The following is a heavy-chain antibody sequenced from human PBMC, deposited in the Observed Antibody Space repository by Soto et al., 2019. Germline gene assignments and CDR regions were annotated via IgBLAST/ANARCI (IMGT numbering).Heavy chain of an antibody. J-gene: IGHJ4*02. V-gene: IGHV3-11*04. CDR2: ISSSGSTI. Sequence: GGSLRLSCAASGFTFSDYYMSWIRQAPGKGLEWVSYISSSGSTIYYADSVKGRFTISRDNAKNSLYLQMNSLRAADTAVYYSGGYGGRNSSSWYIHSWGQGTLVTASS. CDR1: GFTFSDYY. CDR3: GGYGGRNSSSWYIHS. D-gene: IGHD6-13*01.